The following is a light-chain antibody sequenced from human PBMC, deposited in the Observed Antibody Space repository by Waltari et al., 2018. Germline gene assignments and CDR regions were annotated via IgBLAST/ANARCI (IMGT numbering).Light chain of an antibody. V-gene: IGKV1-12*01. Sequence: DIQMTQSPSSVSASVGDKVTIACRASQDISTRLAWYQQRPGRAPRLLIYDTSRVQSGVPSRFRGSASGTDFTLTINGMQPEDFATYYCQQGHRFPWTFGQGTRVEIK. CDR2: DTS. J-gene: IGKJ1*01. CDR1: QDISTR. CDR3: QQGHRFPWT.